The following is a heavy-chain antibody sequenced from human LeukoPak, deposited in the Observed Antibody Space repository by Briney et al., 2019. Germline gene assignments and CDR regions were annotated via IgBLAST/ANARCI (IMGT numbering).Heavy chain of an antibody. CDR3: ARDFMLGDGGYVYYGMDV. Sequence: ASVKVSCKASGYTFTSYGISWVRQVPGQGLEWMGWISVYNGNTNYAQKLQGRVTMTTDTSTSTAYMELRSLRSDDTAVYYCARDFMLGDGGYVYYGMDVWGKGTTVTVSS. CDR1: GYTFTSYG. D-gene: IGHD5-12*01. V-gene: IGHV1-18*04. CDR2: ISVYNGNT. J-gene: IGHJ6*04.